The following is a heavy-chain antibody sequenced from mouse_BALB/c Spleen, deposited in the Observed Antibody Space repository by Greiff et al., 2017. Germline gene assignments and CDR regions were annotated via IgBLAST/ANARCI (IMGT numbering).Heavy chain of an antibody. J-gene: IGHJ4*01. Sequence: EVKLVESGGGLVKLGGSLKLSCAASGFTFSSYYMSWVRQTPGKRLELVAAINRNGGSTYYPDTVKGRYTISRDNAKNTLYLQMSSLKSEDTALYYCAREGDYDYSMDYWGQGTSVTVSS. CDR2: INRNGGST. CDR1: GFTFSSYY. D-gene: IGHD2-4*01. V-gene: IGHV5-6-2*01. CDR3: AREGDYDYSMDY.